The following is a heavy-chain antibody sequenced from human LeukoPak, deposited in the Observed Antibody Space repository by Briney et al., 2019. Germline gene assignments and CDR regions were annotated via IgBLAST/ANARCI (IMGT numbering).Heavy chain of an antibody. CDR1: GGSSRSGDYF. V-gene: IGHV4-30-4*01. J-gene: IGHJ4*02. CDR2: IHYSGNT. D-gene: IGHD4-23*01. CDR3: ARENNDYGGKKAFDY. Sequence: SETRSLTCAVSGGSSRSGDYFWSWIRQPPGKGLEWIGHIHYSGNTYYNPSLKSRVSISVDTSKNQSSLKLSSVTAADTAVYYCARENNDYGGKKAFDYWGQGTLVTVSS.